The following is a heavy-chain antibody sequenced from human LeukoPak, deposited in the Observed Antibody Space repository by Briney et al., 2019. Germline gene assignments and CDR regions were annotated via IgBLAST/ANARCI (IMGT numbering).Heavy chain of an antibody. CDR1: GYTFTSYY. Sequence: ASVKVSCKASGYTFTSYYMHWVRQAPGQGLEWMGIINPSGGSTSYAQKFQGRVTMTRDTSTSTVYTELSSLRSEDTAVYYCARDGAVAGGFDYWGQGTLVTVSS. J-gene: IGHJ4*02. D-gene: IGHD6-19*01. V-gene: IGHV1-46*01. CDR2: INPSGGST. CDR3: ARDGAVAGGFDY.